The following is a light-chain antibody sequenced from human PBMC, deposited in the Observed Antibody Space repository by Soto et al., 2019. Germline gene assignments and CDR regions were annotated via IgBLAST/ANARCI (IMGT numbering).Light chain of an antibody. V-gene: IGLV2-14*01. J-gene: IGLJ2*01. CDR3: SAYTAISTLDVV. Sequence: QSALTQAASVSGSPGQSITISCTGTSSDIGTYKYVSWYQQHPGKAPKLMIYEVSNRPSGVSNRFSGSKSGNTASLTISGLQAEDEADYYFSAYTAISTLDVVFGGGTKVTVL. CDR2: EVS. CDR1: SSDIGTYKY.